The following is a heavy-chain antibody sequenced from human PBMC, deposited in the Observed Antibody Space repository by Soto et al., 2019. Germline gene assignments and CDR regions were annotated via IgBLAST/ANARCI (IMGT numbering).Heavy chain of an antibody. J-gene: IGHJ6*02. D-gene: IGHD6-13*01. V-gene: IGHV3-7*03. Sequence: SLRLSCAASGFTFSSYWMSWVRQAPGKGLEWVANIKQDGSEKYYVDSVKGRFTISRDNAKNSLYLQMNSLRAEDTAVYYCARDSIAAAGSVYYYYGMDVWGQGTTVTVSS. CDR3: ARDSIAAAGSVYYYYGMDV. CDR1: GFTFSSYW. CDR2: IKQDGSEK.